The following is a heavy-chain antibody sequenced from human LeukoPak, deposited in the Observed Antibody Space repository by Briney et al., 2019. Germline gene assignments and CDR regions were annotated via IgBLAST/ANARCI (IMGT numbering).Heavy chain of an antibody. CDR2: IYYSGST. CDR3: ARRERGLQFPFDY. J-gene: IGHJ4*02. Sequence: SETLSLTCTVSGGSISSSSYYWGWIRQPPGKGLEWIGSIYYSGSTYYNPSLKSQVTISVDTSKNQFSLKLSSVTAADTAVYYCARRERGLQFPFDYWGQGTLVTVSS. D-gene: IGHD5-24*01. CDR1: GGSISSSSYY. V-gene: IGHV4-39*01.